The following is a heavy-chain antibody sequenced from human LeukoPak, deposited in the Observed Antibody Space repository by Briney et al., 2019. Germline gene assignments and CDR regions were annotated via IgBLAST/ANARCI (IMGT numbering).Heavy chain of an antibody. D-gene: IGHD6-19*01. Sequence: SETLSLTCTVSGGSISSGGYSWSWIRQPPGKGLEWVGYIYHSGSTNYNPSLKSRVTISVDKSKNQFSLKLSSVTAADTAVYYCARDSIAVAGYGMDVWGQGTTVTVSS. CDR1: GGSISSGGYS. J-gene: IGHJ6*02. CDR3: ARDSIAVAGYGMDV. V-gene: IGHV4-30-2*01. CDR2: IYHSGST.